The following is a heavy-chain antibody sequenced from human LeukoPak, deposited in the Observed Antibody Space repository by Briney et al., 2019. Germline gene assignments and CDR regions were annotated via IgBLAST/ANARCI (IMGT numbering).Heavy chain of an antibody. V-gene: IGHV3-11*04. CDR3: ATAPTEDGDGSSPGY. D-gene: IGHD4-17*01. CDR1: RFTFRDHF. Sequence: PGGSLRLSCAASRFTFRDHFMSWIRQPPGKGLEYVSYISSSGSDTYYSDSVKGRFTVSRDNAKNSLFLQMNSLRAEDTAVYYCATAPTEDGDGSSPGYWGQGTLVTXSX. J-gene: IGHJ4*02. CDR2: ISSSGSDT.